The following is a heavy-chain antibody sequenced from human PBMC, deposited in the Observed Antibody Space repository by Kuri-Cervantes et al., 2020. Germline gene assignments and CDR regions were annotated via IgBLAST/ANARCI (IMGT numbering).Heavy chain of an antibody. J-gene: IGHJ5*02. CDR1: GYTFTSYY. V-gene: IGHV1-46*01. CDR3: ARGNLGGYMANWFDP. D-gene: IGHD6-13*01. Sequence: ASVKVSCKASGYTFTSYYMHWVRQAPGQGLEWMGIINPRGGSTSYAQKFQGRVTMTRNTSISTAYMELSSLRSEDTAVYYCARGNLGGYMANWFDPWGQGTLVTVSS. CDR2: INPRGGST.